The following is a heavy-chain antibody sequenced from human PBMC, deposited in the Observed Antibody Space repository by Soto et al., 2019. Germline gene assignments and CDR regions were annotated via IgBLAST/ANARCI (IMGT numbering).Heavy chain of an antibody. CDR3: ARGRDILTGYLDY. CDR2: IYYSGST. J-gene: IGHJ4*02. CDR1: GGSISSGGYY. D-gene: IGHD3-9*01. Sequence: PSETLSLTCTVSGGSISSGGYYWSWIRQHPGKGLEWIGYIYYSGSTYYNPSLKSRVTISVDTSKNQFSLKLSSVTAADTAVYYCARGRDILTGYLDYWGQRPLVTASS. V-gene: IGHV4-31*03.